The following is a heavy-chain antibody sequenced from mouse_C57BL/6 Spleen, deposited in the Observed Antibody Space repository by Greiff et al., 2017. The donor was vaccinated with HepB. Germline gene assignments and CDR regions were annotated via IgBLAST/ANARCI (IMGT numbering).Heavy chain of an antibody. CDR3: AKSYYYGSSYGYFDY. CDR2: ISSGSSTI. V-gene: IGHV5-17*01. D-gene: IGHD1-1*01. J-gene: IGHJ2*01. Sequence: EVMLVESGGGLVKPGGSLKLSCAASGFTFSDYGMHWVRQAPEKGLEWVAYISSGSSTIYYADTVKGRFTISRDNAKNTLFLQMTSLRSEDTAMYYCAKSYYYGSSYGYFDYWGQGTTLTVSS. CDR1: GFTFSDYG.